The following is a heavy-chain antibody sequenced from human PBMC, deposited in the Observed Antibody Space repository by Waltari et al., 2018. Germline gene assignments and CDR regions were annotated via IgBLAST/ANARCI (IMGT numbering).Heavy chain of an antibody. Sequence: QLQLQESGSGLVKPSQTLSLTCAVSGGSISSGGYSWSWIRQPPGKGLEWIGYIYHSGSTYYNPSLKSRVTISVDRSKNQFSLKLSSVTAADTAVYYCARGWYRGVTHYYYYMDVWGKGTTVTVSS. V-gene: IGHV4-30-2*01. D-gene: IGHD3-10*01. J-gene: IGHJ6*03. CDR1: GGSISSGGYS. CDR3: ARGWYRGVTHYYYYMDV. CDR2: IYHSGST.